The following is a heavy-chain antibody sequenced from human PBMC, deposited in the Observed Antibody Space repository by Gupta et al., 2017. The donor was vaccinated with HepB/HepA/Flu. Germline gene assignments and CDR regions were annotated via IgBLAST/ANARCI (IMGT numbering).Heavy chain of an antibody. J-gene: IGHJ4*02. Sequence: QVQLQESGPGLVKPSETLSLTCAVSGDSISSTNWWSWVRQPPATGLEWIGEIHHSGSAHYNPSLKSRVTISVDQSKNQVSLKLTSVTAADTAVYYCARTRCTTTSCFVVDYGGQGTLVTVSS. CDR3: ARTRCTTTSCFVVDY. V-gene: IGHV4-4*02. CDR2: IHHSGSA. D-gene: IGHD2-2*01. CDR1: GDSISSTNW.